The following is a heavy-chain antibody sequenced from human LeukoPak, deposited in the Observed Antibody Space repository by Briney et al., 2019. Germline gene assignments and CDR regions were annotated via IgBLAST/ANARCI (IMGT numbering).Heavy chain of an antibody. V-gene: IGHV3-30*02. D-gene: IGHD3-9*01. J-gene: IGHJ3*02. CDR3: AAPLRYFDWLSREGAFDI. CDR2: IRYDGSNK. CDR1: GFTFSSYG. Sequence: PGGSLRLSCAASGFTFSSYGMHWVRQAPGKGLEWVAFIRYDGSNKYYADSVKGRFTISRDNSKSTLYLQMNSLRAEDTAVYYCAAPLRYFDWLSREGAFDIWGQGTMVTVSS.